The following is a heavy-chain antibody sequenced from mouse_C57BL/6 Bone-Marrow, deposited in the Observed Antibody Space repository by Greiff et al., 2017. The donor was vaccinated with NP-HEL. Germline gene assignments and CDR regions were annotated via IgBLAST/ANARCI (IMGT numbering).Heavy chain of an antibody. D-gene: IGHD1-1*01. CDR3: ARELLRGIDY. CDR2: ISSGSSTI. Sequence: EVKLVESGGGLVKPGGSLKLSCAASGFTFSDYGMHWVRQAPEKGLEWVAYISSGSSTIYYADTVKGRFTISRYNAKNTLFLQMTSLRSEDTAMYYCARELLRGIDYWGQGTTLTVSS. J-gene: IGHJ2*01. V-gene: IGHV5-17*01. CDR1: GFTFSDYG.